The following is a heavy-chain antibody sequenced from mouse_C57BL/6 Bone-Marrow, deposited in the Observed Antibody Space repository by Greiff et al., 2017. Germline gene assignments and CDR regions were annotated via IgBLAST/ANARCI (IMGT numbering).Heavy chain of an antibody. V-gene: IGHV1-75*01. CDR2: IFPGSGST. D-gene: IGHD2-1*01. J-gene: IGHJ3*01. CDR1: GYTFTDYY. Sequence: QVQLQQSGPELVKPGASVKISCKASGYTFTDYYINWVKQRPGQGLEWIGWIFPGSGSTYYNEKFKGKATLTVDKSSSTDYMLLSSLTSEDSAVYFWANLIWYPWFAYWGQGTLVTVSA. CDR3: ANLIWYPWFAY.